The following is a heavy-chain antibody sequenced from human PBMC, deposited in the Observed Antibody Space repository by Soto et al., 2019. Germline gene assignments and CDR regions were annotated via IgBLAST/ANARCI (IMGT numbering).Heavy chain of an antibody. Sequence: QVQLQESGPGLVKPSQTLSLTCTVSGGSISSGNYFWSWIRQHPGKVLEWIGYIYYSVSTNYNPCRKTRVTISGDTSMNQFSLNLSSVNAADSDGYYGARGGKWFGGVRDYWGQGTLVTVSS. CDR2: IYYSVST. CDR1: GGSISSGNYF. V-gene: IGHV4-31*03. D-gene: IGHD3-10*01. J-gene: IGHJ4*02. CDR3: ARGGKWFGGVRDY.